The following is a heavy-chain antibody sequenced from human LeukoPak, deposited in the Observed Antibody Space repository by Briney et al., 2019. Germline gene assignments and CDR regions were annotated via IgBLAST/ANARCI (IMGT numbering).Heavy chain of an antibody. V-gene: IGHV1-2*02. J-gene: IGHJ5*02. Sequence: ASVTVSCKASGYTVTGYYLHWVRQAPGQGLEWMGWIYPKTGGTSYAQKFQGRVTMTRDTSSSTAYMELLGLRSDDTAVYYCAGPWDQVGFDPWGQGTLVSVSS. CDR1: GYTVTGYY. D-gene: IGHD1-26*01. CDR3: AGPWDQVGFDP. CDR2: IYPKTGGT.